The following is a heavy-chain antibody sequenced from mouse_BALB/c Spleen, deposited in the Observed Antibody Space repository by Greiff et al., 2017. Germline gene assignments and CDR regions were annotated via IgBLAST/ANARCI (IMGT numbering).Heavy chain of an antibody. D-gene: IGHD1-1*01. J-gene: IGHJ3*01. V-gene: IGHV14-3*02. CDR3: AAPADYCSSCFAY. Sequence: VQLQQSGAELVKPGASVKLSCTASGFNIKDTYMHWVKQRPEQGLEWIGRIDPAHGNTNYDPNFPGKAPITADTSSNPAYLQLSSLTAKDTAVYYGAAPADYCSSCFAYWGQGTLVTVSA. CDR1: GFNIKDTY. CDR2: IDPAHGNT.